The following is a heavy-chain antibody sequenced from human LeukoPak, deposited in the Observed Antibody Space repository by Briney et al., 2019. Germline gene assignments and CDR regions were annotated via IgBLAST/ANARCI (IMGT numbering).Heavy chain of an antibody. CDR1: GFTVSSNY. CDR2: IYSGGST. Sequence: GGSLRLSCAASGFTVSSNYMSWVRQAPGKGLEWVSVIYSGGSTYYADSVKGRFTISRDNSKNTLYLQMNSLRAEDTAVYYCVESSGYSDAFDIWGQGTMVTVSS. V-gene: IGHV3-66*01. CDR3: VESSGYSDAFDI. J-gene: IGHJ3*02. D-gene: IGHD3-22*01.